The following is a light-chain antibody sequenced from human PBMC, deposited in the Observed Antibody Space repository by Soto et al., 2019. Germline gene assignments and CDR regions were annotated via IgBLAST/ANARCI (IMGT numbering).Light chain of an antibody. J-gene: IGLJ2*01. CDR3: ASYTSSGTYVL. Sequence: QSVLTQPASVSGSPGQSITVSCTGTSNDVGAYKFVSWYQHHPGKAPKLLLYEVNNRPTGVSNRFSGSKSDNTASLTISGLQAEDEADYFCASYTSSGTYVLFSGGTKLTVL. CDR1: SNDVGAYKF. CDR2: EVN. V-gene: IGLV2-14*01.